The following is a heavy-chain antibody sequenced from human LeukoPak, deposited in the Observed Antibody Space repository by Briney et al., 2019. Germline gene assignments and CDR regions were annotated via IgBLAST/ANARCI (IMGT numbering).Heavy chain of an antibody. D-gene: IGHD3-22*01. J-gene: IGHJ4*02. V-gene: IGHV3-23*01. Sequence: GSLRLSCAASGFTFSSYGMSWVRQAPGKGLEWVSAISGSGGSTYYADSVKGRFTISRDNSKNTLYLQMNSLRAEDTAVYYCAKTPLTYYYDSSGYSSPIFDYWGQGTLVTVSS. CDR3: AKTPLTYYYDSSGYSSPIFDY. CDR2: ISGSGGST. CDR1: GFTFSSYG.